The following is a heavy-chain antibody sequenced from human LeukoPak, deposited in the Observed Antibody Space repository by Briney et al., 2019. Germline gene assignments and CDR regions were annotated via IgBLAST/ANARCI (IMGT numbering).Heavy chain of an antibody. D-gene: IGHD3-16*01. Sequence: GGSLRLSCAASGFTFSSYWMSWVRQAPGKGLEWVANIKQDGSEKYYVDSVMGRFTISRDNAKNSLYLKVNSLRAEDTAVYYCARDLSPYYDYVWGSYPGAFDIWGQGTMVTVSS. CDR1: GFTFSSYW. CDR2: IKQDGSEK. V-gene: IGHV3-7*01. CDR3: ARDLSPYYDYVWGSYPGAFDI. J-gene: IGHJ3*02.